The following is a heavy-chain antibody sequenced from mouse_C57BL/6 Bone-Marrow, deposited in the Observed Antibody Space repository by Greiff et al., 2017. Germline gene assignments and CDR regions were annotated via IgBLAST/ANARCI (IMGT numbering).Heavy chain of an antibody. Sequence: VQLQQPGAELVKPGASVKMSCKASGYTFTSYWITWVKQRPGQGLEWIGDIYPGSGSTNYNEKFKSKATLTIDKSASTAYMQLSSLTSEDSAVYYCARRTWDWFMDYWGQGTSVTVSS. CDR3: ARRTWDWFMDY. CDR2: IYPGSGST. J-gene: IGHJ4*01. CDR1: GYTFTSYW. V-gene: IGHV1-55*01. D-gene: IGHD4-1*01.